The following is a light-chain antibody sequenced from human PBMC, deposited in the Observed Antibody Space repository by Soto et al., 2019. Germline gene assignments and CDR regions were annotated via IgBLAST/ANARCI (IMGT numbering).Light chain of an antibody. CDR2: GAS. CDR3: QQFGGSLTWT. Sequence: EVVLTQSPGSLSLSPGERASLSCRASQSVISSYLAWYQQKPGQAPRLLIYGASSRATGIPDRFSGSGSGTDFTLTISRLEPEDSAVYYCQQFGGSLTWTFGQGTKVEIK. CDR1: QSVISSY. J-gene: IGKJ1*01. V-gene: IGKV3-20*01.